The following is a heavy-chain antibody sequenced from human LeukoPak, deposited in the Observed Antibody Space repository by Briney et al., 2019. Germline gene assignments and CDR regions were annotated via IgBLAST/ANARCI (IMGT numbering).Heavy chain of an antibody. D-gene: IGHD2-15*01. V-gene: IGHV3-21*01. CDR2: ISSSSSYI. Sequence: GGSLRLSCAASGFTFSSYSMNWVRQAPGKGLEWVSSISSSSSYIYYADSVKGRFTISRDNAKNTLYLQMNSLRAEDTAVYYCARGGYCSGGSCYLFDYWGQGTLVTVSS. CDR3: ARGGYCSGGSCYLFDY. J-gene: IGHJ4*02. CDR1: GFTFSSYS.